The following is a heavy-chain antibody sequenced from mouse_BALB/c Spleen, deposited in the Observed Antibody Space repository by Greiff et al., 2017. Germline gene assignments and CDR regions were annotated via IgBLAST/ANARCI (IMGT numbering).Heavy chain of an antibody. CDR1: GYNFTSYW. CDR2: IYPGSGST. CDR3: ANGYYTRAMDY. D-gene: IGHD2-3*01. Sequence: VQLQQPGAELVKPGTSVKLSCKASGYNFTSYWINWVKLRPGQGLEWIGDIYPGSGSTNYNEKFKSKATLTVDTSSSTAYMQLSSLASEDSALYYCANGYYTRAMDYWGQGTLVTVSA. J-gene: IGHJ3*01. V-gene: IGHV1-55*01.